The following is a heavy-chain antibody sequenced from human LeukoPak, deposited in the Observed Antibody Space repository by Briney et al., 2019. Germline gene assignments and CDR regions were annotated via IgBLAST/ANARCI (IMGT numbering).Heavy chain of an antibody. V-gene: IGHV4-34*01. D-gene: IGHD1-1*01. CDR3: ARERNGDLDY. Sequence: SETLSLTCAVYGGSFSGYYWSWIRQPPGKGQEWIGEINHSGSTNYNPSLKSRVTISVDTSKNQFSLKLSSVTAADTAVYYCARERNGDLDYWGQGTLVTVSS. CDR1: GGSFSGYY. J-gene: IGHJ4*02. CDR2: INHSGST.